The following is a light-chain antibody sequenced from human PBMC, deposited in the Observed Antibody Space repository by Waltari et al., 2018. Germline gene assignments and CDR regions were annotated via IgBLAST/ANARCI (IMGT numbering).Light chain of an antibody. CDR3: QQTYNNFRT. CDR1: QRISCY. V-gene: IGKV1-39*01. CDR2: AAS. J-gene: IGKJ1*01. Sequence: DIQMTQSPSSLSASVGDRVTITCRASQRISCYLNGYQRKPGKALKLLFYAASSLESGVPSRFSGSGFGTDFTLTINGLQAEDYAAYYCQQTYNNFRTFGQGTKVDVK.